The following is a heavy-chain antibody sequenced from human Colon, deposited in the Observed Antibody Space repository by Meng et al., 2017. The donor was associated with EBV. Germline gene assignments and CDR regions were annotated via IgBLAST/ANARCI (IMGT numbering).Heavy chain of an antibody. Sequence: QVQLQESGPGLVKPSQTLSLTCTGSGDSISSGEYFWSWIRQPPGKGLEWIGYMDYRGSTFYNPSLKSRVTISVDTSKNQFSLKLSSVTAADTAVYFCARGELLWDYWGQGTLGTVSS. V-gene: IGHV4-30-4*01. J-gene: IGHJ4*02. CDR2: MDYRGST. D-gene: IGHD2-2*01. CDR1: GDSISSGEYF. CDR3: ARGELLWDY.